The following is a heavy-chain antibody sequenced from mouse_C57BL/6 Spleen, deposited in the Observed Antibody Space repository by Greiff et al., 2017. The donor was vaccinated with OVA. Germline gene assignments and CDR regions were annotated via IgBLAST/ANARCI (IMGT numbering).Heavy chain of an antibody. Sequence: VQLQQSGPELVKPGASVKISCKASGYTFTDYYMNWVKQSHGKSLEWIGDINPNNGGTSYNQKFKGKATLTVDKSSSTAYMELRSLTSEDSAVYFCARETDGAGCAYWGQGTLVTVSA. CDR2: INPNNGGT. J-gene: IGHJ3*01. CDR1: GYTFTDYY. V-gene: IGHV1-26*01. CDR3: ARETDGAGCAY.